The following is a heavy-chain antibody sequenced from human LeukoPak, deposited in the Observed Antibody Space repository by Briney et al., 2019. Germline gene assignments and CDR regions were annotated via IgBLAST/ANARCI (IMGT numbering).Heavy chain of an antibody. D-gene: IGHD3-10*01. V-gene: IGHV1-69*05. CDR3: ASDRFGELLWSVWYYDY. CDR1: GGTFSSYA. CDR2: IIPIFGTA. J-gene: IGHJ4*02. Sequence: ASVKVSCKASGGTFSSYAISWVRQAPGQGLEWMGRIIPIFGTANYAQKFQGRVTITTDESTSTAYMELSSLRSEDTAVYYCASDRFGELLWSVWYYDYWGQGTLVTVSS.